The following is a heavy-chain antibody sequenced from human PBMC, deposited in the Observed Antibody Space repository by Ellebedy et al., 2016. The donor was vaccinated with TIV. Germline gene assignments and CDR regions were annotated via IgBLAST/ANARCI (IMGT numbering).Heavy chain of an antibody. D-gene: IGHD4-23*01. CDR3: VRGTVVTPEGYSYYYGMDV. V-gene: IGHV3-33*08. CDR1: GFTFSSYG. J-gene: IGHJ6*02. CDR2: IWYDGSNK. Sequence: GGSLRLSCAASGFTFSSYGMHWVRQAPGKGLEWVAAIWYDGSNKYYADSVKGRFTISRDNARNTLYLQMNSLRAEDTAVYYCVRGTVVTPEGYSYYYGMDVWGQGTTVTVSS.